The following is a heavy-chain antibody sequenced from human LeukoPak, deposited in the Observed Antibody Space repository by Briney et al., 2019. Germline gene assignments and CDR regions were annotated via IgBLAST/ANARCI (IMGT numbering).Heavy chain of an antibody. Sequence: PGGSLRLSCAASGFTFSSYVMHWVRQAPGKGLEWVAVISYDGSNKYYADSVKGRFTISRDNSKNTLYLQMNSLRAEDTAVYYCAKDRYYYDSSGYFAYWGQGTLVTVSS. J-gene: IGHJ4*02. D-gene: IGHD3-22*01. CDR2: ISYDGSNK. CDR1: GFTFSSYV. V-gene: IGHV3-30*18. CDR3: AKDRYYYDSSGYFAY.